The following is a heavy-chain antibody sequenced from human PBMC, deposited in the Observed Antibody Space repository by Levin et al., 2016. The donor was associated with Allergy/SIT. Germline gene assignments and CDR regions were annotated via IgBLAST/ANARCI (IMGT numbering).Heavy chain of an antibody. CDR3: ARAYMVRGAFGY. Sequence: WIRQPPGKGLEWIGDINHIGSTNYNPSLKSRVTISIDTPKNQFSLRLTSVTAADTAVYYCARAYMVRGAFGYWGQGTLVTVSS. V-gene: IGHV4-34*01. CDR2: INHIGST. J-gene: IGHJ4*02. D-gene: IGHD3-10*01.